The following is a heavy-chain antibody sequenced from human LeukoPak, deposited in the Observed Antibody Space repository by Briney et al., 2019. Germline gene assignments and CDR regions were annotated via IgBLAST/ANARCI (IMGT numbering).Heavy chain of an antibody. D-gene: IGHD1-26*01. J-gene: IGHJ5*02. CDR1: GGSFSSSAYY. CDR2: IYYSGST. V-gene: IGHV4-39*01. Sequence: SETLSLTCTVSGGSFSSSAYYWGWTRQPPGKGLEWLGSIYYSGSTYYNPSLKSRVTISVDTSKNQFSLKLSSVTAADTAVYYCARGAPREERLRWFDPWGRGTLVTVSS. CDR3: ARGAPREERLRWFDP.